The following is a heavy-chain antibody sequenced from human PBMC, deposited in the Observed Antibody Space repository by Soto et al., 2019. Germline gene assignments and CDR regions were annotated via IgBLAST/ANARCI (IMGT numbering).Heavy chain of an antibody. CDR2: INHSGST. CDR1: GGSFSGYY. J-gene: IGHJ4*02. CDR3: ARGTRQLVEGCCHPYYFDY. Sequence: PSETLSLTCAVYGGSFSGYYWSWIRQPPGKGLEWIGEINHSGSTNYNPSLKSRVTISVDTSKNQFSLKLSSVTAADTAVYYCARGTRQLVEGCCHPYYFDYWGQGTLVTVSS. D-gene: IGHD6-6*01. V-gene: IGHV4-34*01.